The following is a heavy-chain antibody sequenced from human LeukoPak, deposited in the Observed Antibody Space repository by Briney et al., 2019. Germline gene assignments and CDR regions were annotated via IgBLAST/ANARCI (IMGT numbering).Heavy chain of an antibody. J-gene: IGHJ4*02. CDR1: GGPFSGYY. CDR3: ASFGDILTGYYISY. D-gene: IGHD3-9*01. Sequence: PSETLSLTCAVYGGPFSGYYWSWIRQPPGKGLEWIGEINHSGSTNYNPSLKSRVTISVDTSKNQFSLKLSSVTAADTAVYYCASFGDILTGYYISYWGQGTLVTVSS. CDR2: INHSGST. V-gene: IGHV4-34*01.